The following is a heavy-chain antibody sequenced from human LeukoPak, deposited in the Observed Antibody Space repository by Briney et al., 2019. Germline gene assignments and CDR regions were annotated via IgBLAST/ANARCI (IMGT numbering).Heavy chain of an antibody. V-gene: IGHV4-31*03. D-gene: IGHD3-22*01. CDR3: ARGRGPSLGSGYDY. CDR1: GGSISSGGYS. J-gene: IGHJ4*02. CDR2: IYYTGST. Sequence: PSETLSLTCTVSGGSISSGGYSWTWIRQHSGKGLEWIGYIYYTGSTYYNPSLKSRVTISVDTSKNQFSLKLSSVTAADTAVYYCARGRGPSLGSGYDYWGQGTLVTVSS.